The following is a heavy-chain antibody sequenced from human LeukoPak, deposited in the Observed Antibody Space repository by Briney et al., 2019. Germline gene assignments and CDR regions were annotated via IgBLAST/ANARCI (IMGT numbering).Heavy chain of an antibody. V-gene: IGHV4-59*01. CDR3: ARGRVSSSTWYSTYYYYFYMDV. CDR1: GASISSYY. Sequence: SETLSLTCTVSGASISSYYWSWIRQSPGKGLEWIGYIYYSGRTNYNPSLKSRVTISVDTSKNQFPLKLTSATAADTAVYFCARGRVSSSTWYSTYYYYFYMDVWGKGTTVTVSS. J-gene: IGHJ6*03. D-gene: IGHD1-1*01. CDR2: IYYSGRT.